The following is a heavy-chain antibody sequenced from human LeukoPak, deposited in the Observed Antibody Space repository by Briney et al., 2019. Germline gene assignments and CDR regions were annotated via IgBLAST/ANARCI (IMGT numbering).Heavy chain of an antibody. CDR1: GFTFDDYA. J-gene: IGHJ4*02. V-gene: IGHV3-21*01. D-gene: IGHD3-22*01. Sequence: GRSLRLSCAASGFTFDDYAMNWVRQAPGKGLEWVSSISSSSSYIYYADSVKGRFTISRDNAKNSLYLQMNSLRAEDTAVYYCARELGYSSGYSDYWGQGTLVTASS. CDR2: ISSSSSYI. CDR3: ARELGYSSGYSDY.